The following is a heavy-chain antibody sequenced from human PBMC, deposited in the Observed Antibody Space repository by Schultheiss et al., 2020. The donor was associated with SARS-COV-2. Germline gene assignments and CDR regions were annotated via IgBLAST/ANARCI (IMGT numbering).Heavy chain of an antibody. V-gene: IGHV3-30*04. Sequence: GGSLRLSCAASGFTFSSYAMHWVRQAPGKGLEWVASISYDGRNKFYANSLKGRFTSSRDNSKHTLFLQMNSLTTDDMAVYYCARDRTPGGDGDSGDAFDIWGQGTLVTVSS. CDR3: ARDRTPGGDGDSGDAFDI. J-gene: IGHJ3*02. CDR2: ISYDGRNK. D-gene: IGHD4-17*01. CDR1: GFTFSSYA.